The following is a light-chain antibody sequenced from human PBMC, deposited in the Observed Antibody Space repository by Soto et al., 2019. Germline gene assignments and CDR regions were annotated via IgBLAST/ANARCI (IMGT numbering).Light chain of an antibody. CDR1: QSVSSN. CDR3: QQYNNWPPMYT. V-gene: IGKV3-15*01. CDR2: GAS. J-gene: IGKJ2*01. Sequence: EIVMTQSPATLSVSPGERATLSCRASQSVSSNLAWYQQKPGQAPRLLIYGASTRATGIPARFSGSGYGTEFTLTISSLQSEDFEVYYCQQYNNWPPMYTLGQGTKLEIK.